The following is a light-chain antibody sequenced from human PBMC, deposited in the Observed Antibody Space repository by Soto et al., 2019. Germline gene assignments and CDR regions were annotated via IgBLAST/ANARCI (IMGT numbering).Light chain of an antibody. Sequence: DIVMTQSPLSLPVSPGEPASISCRSSQSLLHSDGHNYLDWYVQKPGQSPHLLIYVGSSRASGVPDRFSGSGSGTDFTPNNSRAQAEDVGDYYGVQALQPPPTFGQGTRVEIK. CDR3: VQALQPPPT. J-gene: IGKJ1*01. CDR2: VGS. V-gene: IGKV2-28*01. CDR1: QSLLHSDGHNY.